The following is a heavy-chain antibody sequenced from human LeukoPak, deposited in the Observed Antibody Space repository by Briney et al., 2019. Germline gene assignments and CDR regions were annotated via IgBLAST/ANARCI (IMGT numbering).Heavy chain of an antibody. CDR3: ARSFCSGGSCQSGPYYYYHMDV. D-gene: IGHD2-15*01. V-gene: IGHV1-69*13. J-gene: IGHJ6*03. Sequence: ASVKVSCKVSGGTFSNYPISWVRQAPGQGLEWIGGIIAIFGSANYAQKFQGRVTITADESTSTAYMELSSLRSEDTAIYYCARSFCSGGSCQSGPYYYYHMDVWGEGTTVIVSS. CDR2: IIAIFGSA. CDR1: GGTFSNYP.